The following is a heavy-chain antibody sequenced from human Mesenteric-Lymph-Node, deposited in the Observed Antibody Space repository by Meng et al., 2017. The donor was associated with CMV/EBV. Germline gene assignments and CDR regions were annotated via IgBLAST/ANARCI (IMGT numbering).Heavy chain of an antibody. J-gene: IGHJ4*02. D-gene: IGHD3-16*01. Sequence: SETLSLTCTVSRDSIGSYYWGWIRQPPGKGLEWIGYIFYSGNTKYNPSLKSRVTISIDPPKNQFSLNLSSVSAADTAIYYCARATYSDSPDSGGYYFDYWGQGTLVTVSS. CDR2: IFYSGNT. CDR3: ARATYSDSPDSGGYYFDY. V-gene: IGHV4-59*01. CDR1: RDSIGSYY.